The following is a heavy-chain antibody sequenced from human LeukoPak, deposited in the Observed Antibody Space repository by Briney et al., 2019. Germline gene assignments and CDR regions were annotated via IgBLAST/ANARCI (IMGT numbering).Heavy chain of an antibody. CDR2: FDPEDGET. V-gene: IGHV1-24*01. J-gene: IGHJ6*02. CDR3: ARIIRGPPSIHLYYYGMDV. CDR1: GYTLTELS. D-gene: IGHD2-15*01. Sequence: ASVKVSCKVSGYTLTELSMHWVRQAPGKGLEWMGGFDPEDGETIYAQKFQGRVTMTEDTSTDTAYMELSSLRSEDTAVYYCARIIRGPPSIHLYYYGMDVWGQGTTVTVSS.